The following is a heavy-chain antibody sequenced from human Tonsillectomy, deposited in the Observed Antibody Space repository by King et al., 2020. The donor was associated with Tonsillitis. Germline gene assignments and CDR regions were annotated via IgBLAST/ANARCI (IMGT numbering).Heavy chain of an antibody. CDR2: VYWDDEK. D-gene: IGHD3-22*01. CDR1: GFSLSTLGVG. J-gene: IGHJ4*02. CDR3: THRQYYDSSDYPFGAFDY. V-gene: IGHV2-5*02. Sequence: TLKESGPTLVKPTQTLTLTCTFSGFSLSTLGVGVGWIRQPPGKALEWLALVYWDDEKRYSPTLRIRLTITKDSSKNQVVLTITNVDPVDTATYFCTHRQYYDSSDYPFGAFDYWGRGTLVTVSS.